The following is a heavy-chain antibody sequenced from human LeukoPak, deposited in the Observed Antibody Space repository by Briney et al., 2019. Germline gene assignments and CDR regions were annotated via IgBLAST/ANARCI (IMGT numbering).Heavy chain of an antibody. D-gene: IGHD6-6*01. Sequence: GGSLRLSCVVSGFTFSNYAMSWVRQAPGKGLEWVSTISGGGTPTYYADSVKGRFTISRDNAKNSLSLQMNSLRAEDTAVYYCARDANEYSSPPDVWGKGTTVTVSS. CDR3: ARDANEYSSPPDV. CDR1: GFTFSNYA. J-gene: IGHJ6*04. CDR2: ISGGGTPT. V-gene: IGHV3-23*01.